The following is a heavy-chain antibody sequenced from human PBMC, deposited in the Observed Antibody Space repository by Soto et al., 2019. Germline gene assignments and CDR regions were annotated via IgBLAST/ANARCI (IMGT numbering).Heavy chain of an antibody. CDR3: ARVAGPYSGMDF. CDR2: IYYTGTT. V-gene: IGHV4-59*01. D-gene: IGHD1-26*01. CDR1: GDSLSRYY. J-gene: IGHJ4*02. Sequence: QVQLQESGPGLVKPSETLSLACTVSGDSLSRYYWGWIRQPPGKGLEWIGYIYYTGTTTYNPSLQGRVTMSVDSSKNQFSLRLSSVTAADTAVYYCARVAGPYSGMDFWGQGTLVTVSS.